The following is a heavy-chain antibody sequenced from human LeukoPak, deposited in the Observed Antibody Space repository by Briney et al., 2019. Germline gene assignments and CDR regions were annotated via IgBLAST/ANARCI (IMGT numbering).Heavy chain of an antibody. D-gene: IGHD3-9*01. CDR2: IYHSGST. CDR1: GGSISSGGYS. CDR3: ARGYFDWLLYYDY. J-gene: IGHJ4*02. Sequence: SQTLSLTCAVSGGSISSGGYSWSWIRQPPGKGLEWIGYIYHSGSTYYNPSLKSRVTISVDRSKNQFSLKLSSVIAADTAVYYCARGYFDWLLYYDYWGQGTLVTVSS. V-gene: IGHV4-30-2*01.